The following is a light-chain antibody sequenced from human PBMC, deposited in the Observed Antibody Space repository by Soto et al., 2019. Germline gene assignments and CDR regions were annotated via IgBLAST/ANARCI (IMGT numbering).Light chain of an antibody. V-gene: IGKV3-20*01. CDR3: QQYGSSPRT. J-gene: IGKJ1*01. Sequence: EIVLTQSPGTLSLSPGERAALSCRASRSLSSTSLAWYQQRPGQAPRLLIYDVSSRATGIPDRFSGSGSGTAFTLTSNRLEPDDVAVYYCQQYGSSPRTFGQGTKVEIK. CDR1: RSLSSTS. CDR2: DVS.